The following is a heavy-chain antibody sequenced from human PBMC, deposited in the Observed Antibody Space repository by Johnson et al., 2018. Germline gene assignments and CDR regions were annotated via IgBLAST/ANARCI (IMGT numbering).Heavy chain of an antibody. CDR3: ARVPYYDSSGYHYYYYGMDV. CDR2: IYYSGST. J-gene: IGHJ6*02. CDR1: GGSISSYY. Sequence: QVQLVQSGPGLVKPSETLSLTCTVSGGSISSYYWSWIRQPPGKGLEWIGYIYYSGSTNYNPSLKSRVTISVDTSKNQFSLKLSSVTAADTAVYYCARVPYYDSSGYHYYYYGMDVWGQGTTVTVSS. V-gene: IGHV4-59*01. D-gene: IGHD3-22*01.